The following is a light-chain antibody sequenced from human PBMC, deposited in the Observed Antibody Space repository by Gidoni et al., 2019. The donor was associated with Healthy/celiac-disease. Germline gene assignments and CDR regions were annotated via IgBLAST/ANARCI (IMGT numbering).Light chain of an antibody. CDR2: GAS. CDR1: QSVSSN. V-gene: IGKV3-15*01. Sequence: EIVMTQSPATMSVSPGERATLSCRASQSVSSNLAWYQQKTGQAPRLLIYGASTRATGIPARFSGSGSGTDFTLTISRLQSEDFAVYYCQQYNNWRSFGQGTKVEIK. CDR3: QQYNNWRS. J-gene: IGKJ1*01.